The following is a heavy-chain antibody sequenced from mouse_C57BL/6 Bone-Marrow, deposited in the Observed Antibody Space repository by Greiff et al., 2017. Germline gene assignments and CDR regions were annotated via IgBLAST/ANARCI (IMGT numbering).Heavy chain of an antibody. CDR2: IYPGSGNT. Sequence: QVQLQQSGPELVKPGASVKISCKASGYSFTSYYIHWVKQRPGQGLAWIGWIYPGSGNTKYNEKFKGKATLTADTSSSTAYMQLSSLTSEDSAVYYCARGTGPCAYWGQGTLVTVSA. V-gene: IGHV1-66*01. CDR3: ARGTGPCAY. J-gene: IGHJ3*01. CDR1: GYSFTSYY. D-gene: IGHD4-1*01.